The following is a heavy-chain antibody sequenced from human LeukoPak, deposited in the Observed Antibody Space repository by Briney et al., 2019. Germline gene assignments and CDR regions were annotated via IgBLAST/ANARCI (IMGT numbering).Heavy chain of an antibody. J-gene: IGHJ4*02. Sequence: GRSLRLSCAASGFTFSSYGMHWVRQAPGKGLEWVAVISYDGSNKYYADSVKGRFTISRDNSKNTLYLQMNSLRAEDTAVYYCAKGYCSGGSCYWKVLGLDYWGRGTLVTVSS. D-gene: IGHD2-15*01. CDR3: AKGYCSGGSCYWKVLGLDY. V-gene: IGHV3-30*18. CDR2: ISYDGSNK. CDR1: GFTFSSYG.